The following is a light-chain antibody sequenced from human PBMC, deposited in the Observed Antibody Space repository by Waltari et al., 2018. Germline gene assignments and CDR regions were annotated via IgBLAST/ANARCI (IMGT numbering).Light chain of an antibody. V-gene: IGLV2-14*03. CDR3: CSYTRSSTYV. CDR2: DT. Sequence: QSALRQPASVSGAPGQAITIPCRGTNPDVGGSTFVSWYQQYPDKAPKVIIYDTDRPSGVSHRFSGSKFGNTASLTISGLQAEDEADYYCCSYTRSSTYVFGTGTKVTVL. J-gene: IGLJ1*01. CDR1: NPDVGGSTF.